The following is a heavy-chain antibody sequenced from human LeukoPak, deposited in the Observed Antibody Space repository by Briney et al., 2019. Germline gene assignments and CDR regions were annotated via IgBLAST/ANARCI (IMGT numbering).Heavy chain of an antibody. CDR1: EYSFSTYW. CDR2: IYPGDSDT. J-gene: IGHJ3*02. V-gene: IGHV5-51*01. Sequence: GESLGISCKGSEYSFSTYWIAWVRQMPGKGLEWMGIIYPGDSDTRYSPSFRGQVTISADKSISTAYLQWSGLKASDTAMYYCGRIYYDSSGYYYEAFDIWGQGTMVTVSS. CDR3: GRIYYDSSGYYYEAFDI. D-gene: IGHD3-22*01.